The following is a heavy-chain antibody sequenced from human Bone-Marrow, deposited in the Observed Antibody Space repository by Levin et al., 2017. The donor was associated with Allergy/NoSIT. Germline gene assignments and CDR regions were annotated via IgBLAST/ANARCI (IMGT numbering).Heavy chain of an antibody. CDR1: GFTFNSSA. Sequence: PGGSLRLSCAASGFTFNSSAMHWVRQAPGKGLEWVAVISYDGSNKYHADSVKGRFTISRDNSKNTLYLQMNSLRVEDTAVYYCARRHSDYDPGRIDCWGQGTLVTVSS. J-gene: IGHJ4*02. V-gene: IGHV3-30-3*01. CDR3: ARRHSDYDPGRIDC. CDR2: ISYDGSNK. D-gene: IGHD5-12*01.